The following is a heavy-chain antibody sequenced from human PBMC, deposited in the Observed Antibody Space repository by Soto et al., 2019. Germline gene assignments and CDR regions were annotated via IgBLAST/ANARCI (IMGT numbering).Heavy chain of an antibody. J-gene: IGHJ3*02. CDR2: INPSGTPS. V-gene: IGHV1-46*03. CDR1: GYTFTSYD. CDR3: ARGGRWGGYYYDSSGYYLGAFDI. Sequence: ASVKVSCKASGYTFTSYDINWVRQATGQGPEWMGIINPSGTPSSYAQKFQGRVTMTRDTSTSTVYMELSSLRSEDTAVYYCARGGRWGGYYYDSSGYYLGAFDIWGQGTMVTVSS. D-gene: IGHD3-22*01.